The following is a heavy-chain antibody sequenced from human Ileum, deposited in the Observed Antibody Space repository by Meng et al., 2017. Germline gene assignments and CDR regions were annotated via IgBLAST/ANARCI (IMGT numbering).Heavy chain of an antibody. V-gene: IGHV4-4*02. J-gene: IGHJ4*02. CDR2: IFQSGRT. D-gene: IGHD3-22*01. Sequence: VTVEESGPRLVTPSGTLSLTCAGSGTWWSWVRPPTGKGLEWIGEIFQSGRTNYNPSLKSRVTISIDKSKSQISLQLSAVTAADTAVYSCATSNDRDVYYLGYWGQGTLVTVSS. CDR3: ATSNDRDVYYLGY. CDR1: GTW.